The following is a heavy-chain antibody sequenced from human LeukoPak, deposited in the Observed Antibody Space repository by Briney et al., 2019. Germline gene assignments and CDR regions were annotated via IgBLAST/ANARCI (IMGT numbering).Heavy chain of an antibody. CDR2: INPNSGGT. CDR3: ARVHMTYYDFWSGPRHPDY. V-gene: IGHV1-2*02. CDR1: GYTFTGYY. J-gene: IGHJ4*02. Sequence: ASVKVSCKASGYTFTGYYMHWVRQAPGQGLEWMGWINPNSGGTNYAQKFQGRVTMTRDTSISTAYMELRRLRSDDTAVYYCARVHMTYYDFWSGPRHPDYWGQGTLVTVSS. D-gene: IGHD3-3*01.